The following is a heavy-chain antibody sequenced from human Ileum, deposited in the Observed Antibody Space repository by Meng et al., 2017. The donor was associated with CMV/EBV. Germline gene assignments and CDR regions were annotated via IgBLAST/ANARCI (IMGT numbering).Heavy chain of an antibody. CDR3: ARDYWGYDY. V-gene: IGHV1-18*01. CDR1: GYTFTNHN. CDR2: ISIHHGQT. D-gene: IGHD7-27*01. J-gene: IGHJ4*02. Sequence: LVQFGTEVKRPVASVKVSSKTSGYTFTNHNIAWVGQAPGQGLERIAWISIHHGQTEYAQKHQDTLTVTRDTSTNTAYMELRSLTSDDTAMYYCARDYWGYDYWGQGTLVTVSS.